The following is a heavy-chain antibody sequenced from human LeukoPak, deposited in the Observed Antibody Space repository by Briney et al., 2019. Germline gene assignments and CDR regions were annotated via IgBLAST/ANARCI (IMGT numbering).Heavy chain of an antibody. Sequence: HPGGSLRLSCAASGFIFTDHWMSWVRQAPGKGLEWVANIKEDESTKFYADSVRGRFTISRDDAKSSVYLQMNNLRVEDTALYYCARAVDAADYWGRGTLVTVSS. CDR3: ARAVDAADY. J-gene: IGHJ4*02. CDR1: GFIFTDHW. CDR2: IKEDESTK. V-gene: IGHV3-7*01. D-gene: IGHD2-15*01.